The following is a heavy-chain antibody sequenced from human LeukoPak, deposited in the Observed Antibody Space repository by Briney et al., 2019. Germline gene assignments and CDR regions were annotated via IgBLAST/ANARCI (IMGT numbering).Heavy chain of an antibody. V-gene: IGHV1-24*01. J-gene: IGHJ4*02. CDR3: ARYAARGFFDY. CDR2: FDPEDGET. CDR1: GYTLTELY. Sequence: ASVKVSCKVSGYTLTELYMHWVRQAPGKGLEWMGGFDPEDGETIYAQKFQGRVTMTRDTSTSTVYMELSSLRSEDTAVYYCARYAARGFFDYWGQGTLVTVSS. D-gene: IGHD6-6*01.